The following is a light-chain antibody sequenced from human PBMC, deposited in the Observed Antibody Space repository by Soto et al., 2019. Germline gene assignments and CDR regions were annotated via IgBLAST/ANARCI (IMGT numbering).Light chain of an antibody. CDR2: GAS. J-gene: IGKJ4*01. CDR3: LHHYTFPLA. V-gene: IGKV3-20*01. CDR1: QSVSSAY. Sequence: EIVLTQSPGTLSLSPGERATLSCRASQSVSSAYLAWYQQKLGQAPRLLIHGASIRATGIPERFSGSGSGTEFTLTISRLEPEDFATYYCLHHYTFPLAFGGGTKVEI.